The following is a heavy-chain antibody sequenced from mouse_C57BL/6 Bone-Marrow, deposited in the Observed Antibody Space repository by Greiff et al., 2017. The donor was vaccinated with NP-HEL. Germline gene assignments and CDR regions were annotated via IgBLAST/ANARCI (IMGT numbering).Heavy chain of an antibody. CDR3: AREGSSHPYWYFDV. CDR1: GFTFSDYG. CDR2: ISSGRSTI. V-gene: IGHV5-17*01. J-gene: IGHJ1*03. D-gene: IGHD1-1*01. Sequence: EVMLVESGGGLVKPGGSLKLSCAASGFTFSDYGMHWVRQAPEKGLEWVAYISSGRSTIYYADTVKGRFTISRDNAKKTLFLQMTSLRSEDTAMYYCAREGSSHPYWYFDVWGTGTTVTVSS.